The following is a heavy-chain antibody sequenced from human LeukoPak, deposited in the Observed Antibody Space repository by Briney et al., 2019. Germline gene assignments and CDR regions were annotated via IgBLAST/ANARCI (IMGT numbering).Heavy chain of an antibody. CDR2: IYYSGST. Sequence: SETLSLTCTVSGASVNSGDYYWSWIRQPPGKGLEWIGYIYYSGSTYYNPSLKSRVTISVDTSKNQFSLKLSSVTAADTAVYYCARDTHYYDSSGADYWGQGTLVTVSS. V-gene: IGHV4-30-4*01. CDR1: GASVNSGDYY. J-gene: IGHJ4*02. CDR3: ARDTHYYDSSGADY. D-gene: IGHD3-22*01.